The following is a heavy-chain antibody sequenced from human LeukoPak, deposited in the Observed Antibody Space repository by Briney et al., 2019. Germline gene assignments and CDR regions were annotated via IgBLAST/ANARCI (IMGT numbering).Heavy chain of an antibody. V-gene: IGHV1-69*04. J-gene: IGHJ4*02. D-gene: IGHD4-23*01. CDR1: GGTFSSYA. CDR2: IIPILGIA. CDR3: ARALYGGSDY. Sequence: ASVTVSCKASGGTFSSYAISWVRQAPGQGLEWMGRIIPILGIANYAQKFQGRVTITADKSTSTAYMELSSLRSEDTAVYYCARALYGGSDYWGQGTLVTVSS.